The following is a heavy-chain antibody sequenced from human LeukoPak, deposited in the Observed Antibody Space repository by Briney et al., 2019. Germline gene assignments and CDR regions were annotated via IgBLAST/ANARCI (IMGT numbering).Heavy chain of an antibody. Sequence: SETLSLTCTVSGGSISSYYWNWIRQSPGKGLEWIGNIYYSGNTNYNPSLKSRVTISVDTSKNQFSLKLSSVTAADTAVYYCARGSLSSGYYYETRFDPWGQGTLVTVSS. V-gene: IGHV4-59*01. CDR1: GGSISSYY. CDR2: IYYSGNT. D-gene: IGHD3-22*01. J-gene: IGHJ5*02. CDR3: ARGSLSSGYYYETRFDP.